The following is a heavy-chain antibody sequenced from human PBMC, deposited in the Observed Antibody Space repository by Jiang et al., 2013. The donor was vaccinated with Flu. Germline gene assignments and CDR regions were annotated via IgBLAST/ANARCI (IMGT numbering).Heavy chain of an antibody. J-gene: IGHJ4*02. CDR3: ARAMYSSGWYVDY. V-gene: IGHV1-18*01. Sequence: PGQGLEWMGWISAYNGNTNYAQKLQGRVTMTTDTSTSTAYMELRSLRSDDTAVYYCARAMYSSGWYVDYWGQGTLVTVSS. D-gene: IGHD6-19*01. CDR2: ISAYNGNT.